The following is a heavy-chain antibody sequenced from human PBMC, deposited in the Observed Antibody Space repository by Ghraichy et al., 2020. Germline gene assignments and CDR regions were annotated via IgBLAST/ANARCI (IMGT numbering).Heavy chain of an antibody. CDR3: AKMRYCSGGSCYYYYGMDV. V-gene: IGHV3-33*06. CDR2: IWYDGSNK. Sequence: GGSLRLSCAASGFTFSSYGMHWVRQAPGKGLKWVAVIWYDGSNKYYADSVKGRFTISRDNSKNTLYLQMNSLRAEDTAVYYCAKMRYCSGGSCYYYYGMDVWGQGTTVTVSS. J-gene: IGHJ6*02. D-gene: IGHD2-15*01. CDR1: GFTFSSYG.